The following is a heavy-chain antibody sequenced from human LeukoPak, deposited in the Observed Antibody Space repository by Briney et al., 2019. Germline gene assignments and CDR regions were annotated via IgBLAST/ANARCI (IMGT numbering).Heavy chain of an antibody. D-gene: IGHD5-24*01. CDR3: ARESATYVRFDL. V-gene: IGHV1-69*01. CDR2: IIPIFSTA. J-gene: IGHJ5*02. CDR1: GWTFISYA. Sequence: GSSVKVSFMSCGWTFISYAISWLRPAPGQGVAWVGGIIPIFSTANYSQKFQGRVTITEDESTNTAYMELSSLRSEDTAVYYWARESATYVRFDLWGQGTLVTVSS.